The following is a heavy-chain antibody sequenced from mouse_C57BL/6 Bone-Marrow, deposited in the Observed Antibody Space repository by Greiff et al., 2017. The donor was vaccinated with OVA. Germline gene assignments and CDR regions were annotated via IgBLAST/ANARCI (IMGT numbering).Heavy chain of an antibody. J-gene: IGHJ1*03. Sequence: EVQLKESGAELVRPGASVKLSCTASGFNIKDDYMHWVKQRPEQGLEWIGWIDPENGDTEYASKFQGKATITADTSSNTAYLQLSSLTSEDTAVYYCTTCYFDVWGTGTTVTVSS. CDR3: TTCYFDV. CDR1: GFNIKDDY. V-gene: IGHV14-4*01. CDR2: IDPENGDT.